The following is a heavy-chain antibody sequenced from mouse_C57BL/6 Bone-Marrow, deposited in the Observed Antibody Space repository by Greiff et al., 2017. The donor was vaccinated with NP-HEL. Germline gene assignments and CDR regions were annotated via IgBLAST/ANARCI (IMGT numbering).Heavy chain of an antibody. CDR2: IYPRSGNT. V-gene: IGHV1-81*01. J-gene: IGHJ2*01. D-gene: IGHD4-1*01. CDR1: GYTFTSYG. Sequence: VQVVESGAELARPGASVKLSCKASGYTFTSYGISWVKQRTGQGLEWIGEIYPRSGNTYYNEKFKGKATLTADKSSSTAYMELRSLTSEDSAVYFCAAWDFDYWGQGTTLTVSS. CDR3: AAWDFDY.